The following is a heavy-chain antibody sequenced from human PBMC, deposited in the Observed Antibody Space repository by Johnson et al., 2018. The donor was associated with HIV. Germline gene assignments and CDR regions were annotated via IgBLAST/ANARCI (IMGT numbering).Heavy chain of an antibody. Sequence: QVQLVESGGGVVQPGRSLRLSCAASGFTFSSYAMHWVRQAPGKGLEWVAGILYDGRNIYYADSVKGRFTISRDNSKNTLYLQMNSLRAEDTALYHCASVYYDILTGYYYDAFDIWGQGTMVTVSS. CDR2: ILYDGRNI. D-gene: IGHD3-9*01. J-gene: IGHJ3*02. CDR1: GFTFSSYA. CDR3: ASVYYDILTGYYYDAFDI. V-gene: IGHV3-30*04.